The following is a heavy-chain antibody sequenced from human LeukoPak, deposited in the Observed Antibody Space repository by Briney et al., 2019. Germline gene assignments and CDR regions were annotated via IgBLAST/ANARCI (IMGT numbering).Heavy chain of an antibody. CDR2: ISDYNGNT. J-gene: IGHJ3*02. Sequence: ASVKVSCKASGGTFISYAISWVRQAPGQGLEWMGWISDYNGNTNYAQKLQGRVTMTTDTSTSTAYMELRSLRSDDTAVYYCARQYSSGWYMSAFDIWGQGTMVTVSS. D-gene: IGHD6-19*01. V-gene: IGHV1-18*01. CDR3: ARQYSSGWYMSAFDI. CDR1: GGTFISYA.